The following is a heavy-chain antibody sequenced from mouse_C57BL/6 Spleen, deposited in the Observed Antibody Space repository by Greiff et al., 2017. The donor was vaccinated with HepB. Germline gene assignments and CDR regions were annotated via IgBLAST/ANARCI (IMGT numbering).Heavy chain of an antibody. CDR1: GYTFTSYW. CDR2: IHPNSGST. V-gene: IGHV1-64*01. Sequence: VKLQQPGAELVKPGASVKLSCKASGYTFTSYWMHWVKQRPGQGLEWIGMIHPNSGSTNYNEKFKSKATLTVDKSSSTAYMQLSSLTSEDSAVYYCVPLTGTWSYWGQGTTLTVSS. CDR3: VPLTGTWSY. D-gene: IGHD4-1*01. J-gene: IGHJ2*01.